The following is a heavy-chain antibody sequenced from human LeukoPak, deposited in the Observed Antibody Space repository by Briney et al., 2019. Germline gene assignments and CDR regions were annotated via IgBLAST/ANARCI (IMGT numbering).Heavy chain of an antibody. D-gene: IGHD3-16*01. V-gene: IGHV1-46*01. J-gene: IGHJ5*02. CDR3: ARGGKAVNWFDP. CDR2: INPSGGNT. CDR1: GDISSSDY. Sequence: ASVKVSCKASGDISSSDYIHWVRQAPGQGLEWMGTINPSGGNTGYAQKFHGRVSMTRDTSTSTVYMDLSSLKSEDTAMYYCARGGKAVNWFDPWGQGTLVTVSS.